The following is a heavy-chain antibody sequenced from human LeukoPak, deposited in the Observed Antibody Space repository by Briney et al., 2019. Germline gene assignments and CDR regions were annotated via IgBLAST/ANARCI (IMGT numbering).Heavy chain of an antibody. J-gene: IGHJ4*02. CDR3: AKGGTTVTTGVIFDY. CDR2: ISYDGSNK. V-gene: IGHV3-30*18. D-gene: IGHD4-17*01. CDR1: GFTFSSDG. Sequence: GRSLRLSCAASGFTFSSDGMHWGRQAPGKGLEWVAVISYDGSNKYYADSVKGRFTISRDNSKNTMYLQMNILRAEDTAVYYCAKGGTTVTTGVIFDYWGQGTLVTV.